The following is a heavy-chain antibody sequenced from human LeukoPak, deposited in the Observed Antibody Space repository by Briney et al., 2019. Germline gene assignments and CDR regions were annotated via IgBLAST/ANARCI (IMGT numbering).Heavy chain of an antibody. CDR3: ANGPASGHFEFDY. J-gene: IGHJ4*02. V-gene: IGHV3-53*01. Sequence: GGSLRLSCGASGFTVSNHYMSWVRQAPGKGLEWVSVIFSGGNTYYTDSVKGRFTISRDNSKNTLYLQMNRLRAEDTAVYYCANGPASGHFEFDYWGQGTLVTVSS. CDR2: IFSGGNT. CDR1: GFTVSNHY. D-gene: IGHD3-3*02.